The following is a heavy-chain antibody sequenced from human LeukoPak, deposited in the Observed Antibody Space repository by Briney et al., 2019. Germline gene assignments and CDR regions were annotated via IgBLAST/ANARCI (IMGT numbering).Heavy chain of an antibody. V-gene: IGHV3-21*01. J-gene: IGHJ4*02. D-gene: IGHD1-1*01. CDR1: GFTFSTYN. Sequence: KPGGSLRLSCAASGFTFSTYNMNWVRQAPGKGLEWVSSISDRSGYIYYADSLKGRFSISRDNANNSLYLLMNSLRAEDTAIYYCARGNWNDEGFFDYWGQGILVTVSS. CDR2: ISDRSGYI. CDR3: ARGNWNDEGFFDY.